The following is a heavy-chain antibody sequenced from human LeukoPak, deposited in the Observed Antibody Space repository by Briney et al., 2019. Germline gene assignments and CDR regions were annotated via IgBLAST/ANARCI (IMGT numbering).Heavy chain of an antibody. D-gene: IGHD3-10*01. V-gene: IGHV3-9*01. CDR1: GFTFDDYA. J-gene: IGHJ3*02. CDR2: ISWNSGSI. CDR3: TKVYITVVRGVVTHDAFDI. Sequence: GRSLRLSCAASGFTFDDYAMHWVRQAPGKGLEWVSGISWNSGSIAYADSVKGRFTISRDSAKSSLYLQMNSLRAEDTALYYCTKVYITVVRGVVTHDAFDIWGQGTMVTVSS.